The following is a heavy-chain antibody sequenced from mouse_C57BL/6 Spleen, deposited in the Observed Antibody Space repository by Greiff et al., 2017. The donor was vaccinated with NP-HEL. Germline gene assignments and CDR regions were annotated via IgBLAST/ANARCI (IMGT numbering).Heavy chain of an antibody. D-gene: IGHD2-4*01. CDR1: GYTFTSYW. V-gene: IGHV1-7*01. CDR3: ARRDDLAMDY. CDR2: INPSSGYT. J-gene: IGHJ4*01. Sequence: VQLQQSGAELAKPGASVKLSCKASGYTFTSYWMHWVKQRPGQGLEWIGYINPSSGYTKYNQKFKDKATLTEDKSSSTAYMQLSSLTYEESAVYYCARRDDLAMDYWGQGTSVTVSS.